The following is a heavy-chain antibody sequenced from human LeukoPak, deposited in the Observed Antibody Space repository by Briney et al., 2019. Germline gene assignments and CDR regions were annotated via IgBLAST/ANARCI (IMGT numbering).Heavy chain of an antibody. CDR2: IAAGGGGI. V-gene: IGHV3-23*01. D-gene: IGHD3-3*01. CDR3: ARDFAGRGAHTTIFGVVINYYFDY. CDR1: GFTFDSYA. J-gene: IGHJ4*02. Sequence: SGGSLRLSCAASGFTFDSYALTWVRQAPGKGLEWVSVIAAGGGGIQYADSVKGRFTISRDNSKNTLYLQMNSLRAEDTAVYYCARDFAGRGAHTTIFGVVINYYFDYWGQGTLVTVSS.